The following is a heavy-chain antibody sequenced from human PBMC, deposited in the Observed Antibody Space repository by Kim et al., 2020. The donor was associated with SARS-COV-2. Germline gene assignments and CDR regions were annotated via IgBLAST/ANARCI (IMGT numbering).Heavy chain of an antibody. J-gene: IGHJ4*02. V-gene: IGHV1-69*13. CDR3: ARVGSSGYPTYFDY. Sequence: SVKVSCKASGGTFSSYAISWVRQAPGQGLEWMGGIIPIFGTANYAQKFQGRVTITADESTSTAYMELSSLRSEDTAVYYCARVGSSGYPTYFDYWGQGTLVTVSS. D-gene: IGHD3-22*01. CDR2: IIPIFGTA. CDR1: GGTFSSYA.